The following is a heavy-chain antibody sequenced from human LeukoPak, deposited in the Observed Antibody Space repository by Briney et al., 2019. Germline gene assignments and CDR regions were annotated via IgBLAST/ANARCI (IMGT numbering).Heavy chain of an antibody. D-gene: IGHD2-2*01. J-gene: IGHJ3*02. CDR1: GGSISSGGYY. CDR3: ARESILRDPITGVPAAELSGDAFDI. Sequence: SQTLSLTCTVSGGSISSGGYYWSWIRQHPGKGLEWIGYIYYSGSTYYNPSLKSRVTISVDTSKNQFSLKLSSVTAADTAVYYCARESILRDPITGVPAAELSGDAFDIWGQGTMVTVSS. CDR2: IYYSGST. V-gene: IGHV4-31*03.